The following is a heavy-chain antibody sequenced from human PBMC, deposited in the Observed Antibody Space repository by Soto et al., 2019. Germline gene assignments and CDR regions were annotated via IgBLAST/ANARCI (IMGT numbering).Heavy chain of an antibody. CDR1: GGSVSSGSYY. CDR3: ASGFFDLGY. D-gene: IGHD3-3*01. Sequence: SETLSLTCTVSGGSVSSGSYYWSWIRQPPGKGLEWIGYIYYSGSTNYNPSLKSRVTISVDTSKNQFSLKLSSMTAADTAVYYCASGFFDLGYWGQGTLVTVSS. V-gene: IGHV4-61*01. J-gene: IGHJ4*02. CDR2: IYYSGST.